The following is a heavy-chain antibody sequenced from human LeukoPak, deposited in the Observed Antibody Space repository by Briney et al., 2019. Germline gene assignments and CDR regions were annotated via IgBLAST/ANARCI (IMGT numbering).Heavy chain of an antibody. Sequence: GGSLRLSCAASEFIVSINYMTWVRQAPGKGLEWVSLIYSRGDTKYADSVKGRYTISRDNSKNTLYLQMNSLRAEDTAVYYCAREYNLGAMANFDYWGQGTLVTVSS. CDR3: AREYNLGAMANFDY. D-gene: IGHD5-18*01. V-gene: IGHV3-66*01. CDR1: EFIVSINY. CDR2: IYSRGDT. J-gene: IGHJ4*02.